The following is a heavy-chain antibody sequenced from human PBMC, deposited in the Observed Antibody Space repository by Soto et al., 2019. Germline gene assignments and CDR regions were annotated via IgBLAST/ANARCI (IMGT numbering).Heavy chain of an antibody. CDR2: IHYSGDT. J-gene: IGHJ6*03. D-gene: IGHD3-10*01. Sequence: PSETLSLTCSVSGGSIISTTYHWGWIRQPPGNGLEWIGNIHYSGDTHYNPSLKSRVTMSLDTSKNQFSLTLTSVTAADTAVYYCARFSISGRLYYYYYMDVWGQGTTVPVSS. V-gene: IGHV4-39*01. CDR1: GGSIISTTYH. CDR3: ARFSISGRLYYYYYMDV.